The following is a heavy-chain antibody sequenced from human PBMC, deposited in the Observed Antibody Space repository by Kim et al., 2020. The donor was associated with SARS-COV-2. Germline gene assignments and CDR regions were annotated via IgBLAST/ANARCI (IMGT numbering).Heavy chain of an antibody. CDR1: GGSISSSSYY. J-gene: IGHJ6*02. Sequence: SETLSLTCTVSGGSISSSSYYWGWIRQPPGKGLEWIGSIYYSGSTYYNPSLKSRVTISVDTSKNQFSLKLSSVTAADTAVYYCARHQNSSGWYINDYYYYGMSAWGQGTTVTVS. V-gene: IGHV4-39*01. D-gene: IGHD6-19*01. CDR3: ARHQNSSGWYINDYYYYGMSA. CDR2: IYYSGST.